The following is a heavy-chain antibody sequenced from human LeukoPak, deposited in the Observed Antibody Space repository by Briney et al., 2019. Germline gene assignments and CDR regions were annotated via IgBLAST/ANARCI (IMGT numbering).Heavy chain of an antibody. CDR1: GLTFSSYS. CDR3: AKHLHQGSYHDYYYGMDV. CDR2: IRLRGDST. D-gene: IGHD1-14*01. Sequence: GRSLRLSCAVCGLTFSSYSMSWVRQLPGKGREWGSGIRLRGDSTYNAGYVKSRFTVSRDNSRNTLYLQMNSLRADDTALYYCAKHLHQGSYHDYYYGMDVWGQGTTVTVSS. V-gene: IGHV3-23*01. J-gene: IGHJ6*02.